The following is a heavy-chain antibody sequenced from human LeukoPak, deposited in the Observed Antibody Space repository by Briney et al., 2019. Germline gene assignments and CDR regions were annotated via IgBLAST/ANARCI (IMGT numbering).Heavy chain of an antibody. J-gene: IGHJ6*03. CDR3: ASSLGDILTGYYRLSRNYYMDV. V-gene: IGHV1-18*01. D-gene: IGHD3-9*01. CDR1: GYTFTSYG. Sequence: ASVKVSCKASGYTFTSYGISWVRQAPGQGLEWMGWISAYNGNTNYAQKLQGRVTMTTDTSTSTAYMELRSLRSDDTAVYYCASSLGDILTGYYRLSRNYYMDVWGKGTTVTVSS. CDR2: ISAYNGNT.